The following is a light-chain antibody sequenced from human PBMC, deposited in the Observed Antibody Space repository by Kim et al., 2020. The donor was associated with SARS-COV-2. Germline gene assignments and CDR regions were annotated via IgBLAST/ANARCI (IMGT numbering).Light chain of an antibody. J-gene: IGLJ2*01. Sequence: VTFCCSVGNSKIGGNAVNWYQPLPRTAPRPRLLIFSNDQRPSGVPDRFSGSKSGTSASLAISGLQSGDEAHYYCGTWDDSLNGVVFGGGTQLTVL. V-gene: IGLV1-44*01. CDR2: SND. CDR1: NSKIGGNA. CDR3: GTWDDSLNGVV.